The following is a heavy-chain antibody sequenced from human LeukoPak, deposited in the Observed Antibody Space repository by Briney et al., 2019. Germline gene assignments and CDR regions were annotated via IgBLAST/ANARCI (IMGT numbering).Heavy chain of an antibody. J-gene: IGHJ4*02. CDR3: AGGPPPDFDY. Sequence: SETLSLTCTVSGGSMSTYYWSWIRQPPGKGLEWLGFIYHTGSTTYNPSLKSRVTLSVDTSKNQFSLKLSSVTAADTAVYYCAGGPPPDFDYWGRGTLVTVSS. CDR1: GGSMSTYY. V-gene: IGHV4-59*12. CDR2: IYHTGST.